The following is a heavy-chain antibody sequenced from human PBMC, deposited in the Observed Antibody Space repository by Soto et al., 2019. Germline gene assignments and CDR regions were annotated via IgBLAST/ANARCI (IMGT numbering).Heavy chain of an antibody. Sequence: EVQVLESGGGLVQPGGSLRLSCVASGFTFSNYAMTWVRQAPGKGMEWVSAIRGNGGETFYADSVKGRFTISRDNSKNTLYLQMNSLRVEDTAVYYCVRNNRFAFDIWGQGTVVTVSS. D-gene: IGHD3-3*01. V-gene: IGHV3-23*01. CDR3: VRNNRFAFDI. J-gene: IGHJ3*02. CDR1: GFTFSNYA. CDR2: IRGNGGET.